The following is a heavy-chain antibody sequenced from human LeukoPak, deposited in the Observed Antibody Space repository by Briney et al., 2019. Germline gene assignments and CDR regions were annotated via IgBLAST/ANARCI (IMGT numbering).Heavy chain of an antibody. V-gene: IGHV3-7*03. J-gene: IGHJ5*02. CDR1: GFTFSSYW. CDR2: IKQDGSEK. D-gene: IGHD3-10*01. Sequence: GGSLRLSCAASGFTFSSYWMSWVRQAPGNGLEWVANIKQDGSEKYYVDSVKGRFTISRDNSKNTLYLQMNSLRAEDTAVYYCAKHTIVRSGWFDPWGQGTLVTVSS. CDR3: AKHTIVRSGWFDP.